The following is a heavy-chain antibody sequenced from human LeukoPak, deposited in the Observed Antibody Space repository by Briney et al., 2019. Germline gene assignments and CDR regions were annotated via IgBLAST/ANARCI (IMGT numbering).Heavy chain of an antibody. D-gene: IGHD1-26*01. J-gene: IGHJ4*02. V-gene: IGHV5-51*01. CDR1: GYSFTSFW. Sequence: GESLKISCQGSGYSFTSFWLGRVRHTPGKGLEPMGIIYPGDSDTRYGPSFQGQVTISAGKSISTAYLQWSSLKASDTAMYYCARPSIVGAPTYFDYWGQGTLVTVSS. CDR2: IYPGDSDT. CDR3: ARPSIVGAPTYFDY.